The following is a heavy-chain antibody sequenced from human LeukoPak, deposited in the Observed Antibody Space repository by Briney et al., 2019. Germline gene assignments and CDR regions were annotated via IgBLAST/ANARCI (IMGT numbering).Heavy chain of an antibody. CDR2: INPSVGST. V-gene: IGHV1-46*01. Sequence: ASVKVSCKASGYDFTTNYIHWERQAPGQGLEWMGTINPSVGSTTYGQRFQGRVTMTRDTSTTTVYMDLSSLTSEDTAIYYCAKGYCTGASCYVLDSWGQGTLVTVSS. J-gene: IGHJ4*02. D-gene: IGHD2-15*01. CDR3: AKGYCTGASCYVLDS. CDR1: GYDFTTNY.